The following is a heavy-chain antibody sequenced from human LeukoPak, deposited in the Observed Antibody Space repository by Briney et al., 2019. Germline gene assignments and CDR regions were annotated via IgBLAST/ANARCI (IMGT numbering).Heavy chain of an antibody. CDR1: GGSISSYY. J-gene: IGHJ2*01. Sequence: TSETLSLTCTVSGGSISSYYWSWIRQPPGKGLEWIGYIYYSGSTNYNPSLKSRVAISVDTSKNQFSLKLSSVTAADTAVYYSARVGGTAVAGTGGYFDLWGRGTLVTVSS. CDR2: IYYSGST. D-gene: IGHD6-19*01. V-gene: IGHV4-59*01. CDR3: ARVGGTAVAGTGGYFDL.